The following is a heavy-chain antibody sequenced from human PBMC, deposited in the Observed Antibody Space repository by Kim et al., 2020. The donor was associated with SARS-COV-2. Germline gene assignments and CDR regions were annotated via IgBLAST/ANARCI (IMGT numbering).Heavy chain of an antibody. CDR2: IRHDGNEI. CDR1: GLPFEIYW. V-gene: IGHV3-7*01. D-gene: IGHD3-16*01. Sequence: GSLRLSCAASGLPFEIYWMAWVRQAPGKGPEWVAYIRHDGNEIYYGDSVKGRFTISRDNAKNSLYLQMNSLRVEDTAIYYCARDWGDDWGKGTLVTVSS. CDR3: ARDWGDD. J-gene: IGHJ4*02.